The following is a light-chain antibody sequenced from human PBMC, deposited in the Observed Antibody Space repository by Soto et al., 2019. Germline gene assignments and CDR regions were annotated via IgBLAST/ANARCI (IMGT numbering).Light chain of an antibody. V-gene: IGKV3-20*01. J-gene: IGKJ2*01. CDR2: GAS. Sequence: EIVLTQSPGTLSLSPGERATLSCRASQSVSSSYLAWYQQKPGQAPRLLIYGASSRATGIPGRFSGSGSGTDFTVTISRLEPEGFAVYYCQQYGSSPPYTFGQGTKLEIK. CDR1: QSVSSSY. CDR3: QQYGSSPPYT.